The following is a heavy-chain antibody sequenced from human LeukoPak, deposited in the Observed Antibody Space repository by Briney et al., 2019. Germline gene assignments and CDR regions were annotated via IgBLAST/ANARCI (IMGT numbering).Heavy chain of an antibody. J-gene: IGHJ4*02. D-gene: IGHD5-24*01. CDR1: GYTFTSNG. CDR3: ARDKNYRLDY. Sequence: VASVKVSCKASGYTFTSNGISWVRQAPGKGLECMGWISANSGNTKYAQKMQGRVTMTTETSSSTAYMELRNLRSDDTAVYYCARDKNYRLDYWGQGTLVTVSS. CDR2: ISANSGNT. V-gene: IGHV1-18*01.